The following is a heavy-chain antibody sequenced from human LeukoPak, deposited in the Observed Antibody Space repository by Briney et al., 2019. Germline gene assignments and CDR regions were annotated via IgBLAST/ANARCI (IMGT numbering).Heavy chain of an antibody. V-gene: IGHV4-39*01. CDR1: GVSISSSSYY. J-gene: IGHJ5*02. D-gene: IGHD3-10*01. Sequence: PSETLSLTCTVSGVSISSSSYYWGWIRQPPGKGLEWIGSIYYSGSTYYNPSLKSRVTISVDTSKNQFSLKLSSVTAADTAVYYCARHSVLLWFGEPGGFDPWGQGTLVTVSS. CDR3: ARHSVLLWFGEPGGFDP. CDR2: IYYSGST.